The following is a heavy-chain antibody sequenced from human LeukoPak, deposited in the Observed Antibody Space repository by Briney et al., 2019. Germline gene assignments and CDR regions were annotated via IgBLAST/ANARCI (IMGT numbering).Heavy chain of an antibody. CDR1: GYTFTSYG. Sequence: ASVKVSCEASGYTFTSYGISWVRQAPGQGIEWMGWISDYNGNTNYAQKVQGRVTMTTDPFTSTAYMELRSLRSDDTAVYYCARDGPDRAAWFDPWGQGTLVTVSS. CDR3: ARDGPDRAAWFDP. D-gene: IGHD3-22*01. V-gene: IGHV1-18*01. J-gene: IGHJ5*02. CDR2: ISDYNGNT.